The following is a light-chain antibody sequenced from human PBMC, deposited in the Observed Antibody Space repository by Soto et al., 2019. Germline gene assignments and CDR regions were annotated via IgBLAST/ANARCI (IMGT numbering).Light chain of an antibody. CDR1: QSINIY. J-gene: IGKJ2*01. CDR3: QQSYRRPYT. CDR2: GAS. V-gene: IGKV1-39*01. Sequence: IQMTQSPSSMSASVGDSVTVTCRAGQSINIYLNWYQQKPGKAPTLLIYGASSLQSGVPSRFTGGGSRTDFTRTISSLQPEDFATYYCQQSYRRPYTFGQGTKLEIK.